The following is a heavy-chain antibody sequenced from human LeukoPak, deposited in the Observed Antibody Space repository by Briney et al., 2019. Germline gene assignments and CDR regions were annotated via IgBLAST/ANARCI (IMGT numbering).Heavy chain of an antibody. CDR1: GYNLIDYY. D-gene: IGHD2-2*02. CDR3: ARVAGYCSTNSCYTRGFEY. V-gene: IGHV1-2*02. J-gene: IGHJ4*02. Sequence: ASVKASCKAYGYNLIDYYIHWVRQAPGQGLEWMGWINPNSGRTEYAQKFQGRVTMTRDTSINTAYMDLSRLRSDDTAVYYCARVAGYCSTNSCYTRGFEYWGQGTLVTVSS. CDR2: INPNSGRT.